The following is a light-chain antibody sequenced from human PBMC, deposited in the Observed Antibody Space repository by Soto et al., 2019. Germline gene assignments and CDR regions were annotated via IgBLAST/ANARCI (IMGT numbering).Light chain of an antibody. Sequence: QSVLTQPPSASGTPGQRVTFSCSGSSSNIGSNTVNWFQQLPGTAPKVLIYNNDQRPSGVPDRFSGSKSGTSGSLAISGLQSEDEADYYCAAWDDSLDGWVFGGGTKVTV. CDR1: SSNIGSNT. V-gene: IGLV1-44*01. CDR2: NND. J-gene: IGLJ3*02. CDR3: AAWDDSLDGWV.